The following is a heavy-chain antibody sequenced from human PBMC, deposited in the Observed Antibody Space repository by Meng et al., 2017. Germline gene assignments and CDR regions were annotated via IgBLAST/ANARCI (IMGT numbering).Heavy chain of an antibody. CDR1: GWSMSSND. CDR3: ASLAPTGEHWSGSDH. Sequence: QVQLDGSRAGLLKPPETLSLTCAVYGWSMSSNDWSRCRQPPGEGLVWFVEINHSRSTNYYPSFKKRVVITAVNSKNKLSLLQRCLAAAAEAVVYCWASLAPTGEHWSGSDHWGQGTLVTVSS. J-gene: IGHJ5*02. V-gene: IGHV4-34*01. D-gene: IGHD2-8*02. CDR2: INHSRST.